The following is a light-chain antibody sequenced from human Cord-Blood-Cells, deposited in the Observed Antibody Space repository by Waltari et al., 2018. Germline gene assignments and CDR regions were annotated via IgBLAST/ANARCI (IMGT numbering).Light chain of an antibody. CDR1: SRVVGIYNP. Sequence: QSALTLPASGSGSPGQSITTPCPGTSRVVGIYNPVSWYHQHPGKAPKRMIYEGSKRPSGVSNRFTGSKSGKTASLTISGLQAEDEADYYCCSYAGSSTVVFGGGTKLTVL. CDR3: CSYAGSSTVV. V-gene: IGLV2-23*01. CDR2: EGS. J-gene: IGLJ2*01.